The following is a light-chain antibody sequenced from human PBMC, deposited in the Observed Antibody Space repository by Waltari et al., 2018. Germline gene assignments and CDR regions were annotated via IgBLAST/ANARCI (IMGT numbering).Light chain of an antibody. V-gene: IGKV3-11*01. CDR2: DAS. CDR1: QSVSSY. CDR3: QQRSNWPLT. Sequence: EIVLTQSPATLSLSPGERATLSCRASQSVSSYLVWYQQKRGQAPRLLIYDASNRATGIPARFSGSGSGTDFTLTISGLEPEDSAVYYCQQRSNWPLTFGGGTKVEI. J-gene: IGKJ4*01.